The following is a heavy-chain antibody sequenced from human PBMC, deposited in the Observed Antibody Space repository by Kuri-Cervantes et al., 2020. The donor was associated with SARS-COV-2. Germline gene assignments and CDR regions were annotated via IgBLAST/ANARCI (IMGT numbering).Heavy chain of an antibody. D-gene: IGHD1-26*01. V-gene: IGHV1-18*01. CDR2: ISAYNGNT. J-gene: IGHJ5*02. Sequence: ASVKVSCKASGYTFTSYGISWVRQAPGQGLEWMGWISAYNGNTNYAQKLQGRVTMTTDTSTSTAHMELRSLRSDDTAVYYCTRDGGGSYFWFDPWGQGTLVTVSS. CDR3: TRDGGGSYFWFDP. CDR1: GYTFTSYG.